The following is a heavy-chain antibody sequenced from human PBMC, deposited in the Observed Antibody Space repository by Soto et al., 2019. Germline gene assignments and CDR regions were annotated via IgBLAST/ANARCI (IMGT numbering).Heavy chain of an antibody. D-gene: IGHD5-12*01. J-gene: IGHJ4*02. V-gene: IGHV1-3*01. CDR2: INAGNGNT. CDR1: GYTFTSYA. CDR3: ARVEMATLDY. Sequence: VQLVQSGAEVKKPGASVKVSCKASGYTFTSYAMHWVRQAPGQRLEWMGWINAGNGNTKYSQKFQGRVTITRDTFSSIAYMELSSLRSEDTAVYYCARVEMATLDYWGQGTLVTLSS.